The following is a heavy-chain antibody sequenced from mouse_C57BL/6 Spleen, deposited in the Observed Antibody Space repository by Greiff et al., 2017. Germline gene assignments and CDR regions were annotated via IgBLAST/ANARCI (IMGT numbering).Heavy chain of an antibody. CDR1: GYTFTDYE. J-gene: IGHJ3*01. CDR2: IDPETGGT. V-gene: IGHV1-15*01. D-gene: IGHD1-1*01. CDR3: TRDYGSSVRFAY. Sequence: QVQLQQSGAELVRPGASVTLSCKASGYTFTDYEMHWVKQTPVHGLEWIGAIDPETGGTAYNQKFKGKAILTADKSSSTAYMERRSLTSEDSAVYYCTRDYGSSVRFAYWGQGTLVTVSA.